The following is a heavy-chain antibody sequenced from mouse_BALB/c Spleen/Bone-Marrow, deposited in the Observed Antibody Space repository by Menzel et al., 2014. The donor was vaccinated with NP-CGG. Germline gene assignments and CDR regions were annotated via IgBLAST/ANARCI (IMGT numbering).Heavy chain of an antibody. CDR1: GYTFTNYY. D-gene: IGHD4-1*01. CDR3: TRFWDEAY. Sequence: QVQLKQSGAELVKPGASVKLSCKASGYTFTNYYMYWVKQRPGQGLEWFGEINPRNGGTNFNEKFKRKATLTVDKSSSTAYMKLNSLTSEDSAVYYCTRFWDEAYWGQGTLVTVSA. J-gene: IGHJ3*01. CDR2: INPRNGGT. V-gene: IGHV1S81*02.